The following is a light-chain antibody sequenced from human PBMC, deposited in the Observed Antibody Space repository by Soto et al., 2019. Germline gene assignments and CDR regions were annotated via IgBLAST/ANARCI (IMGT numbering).Light chain of an antibody. J-gene: IGKJ1*01. CDR3: QQYGSSPKT. Sequence: EIVLTQSPGTLSLSPCERSTLSCRASQSVSSTSLAWYQQKPGQAPRLLIYDASSRTTGIPDRFSGSGSGTDFTLTISRLEPEDFAVYYCQQYGSSPKTFGQGTKVDIK. CDR1: QSVSSTS. V-gene: IGKV3-20*01. CDR2: DAS.